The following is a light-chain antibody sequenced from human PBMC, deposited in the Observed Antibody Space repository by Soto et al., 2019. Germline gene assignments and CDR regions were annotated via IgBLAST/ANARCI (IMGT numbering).Light chain of an antibody. CDR3: QQYGSSPRT. CDR2: GAS. Sequence: EIVLTQSPGKLSLSPWDRAALSCRTSQSVSSSYLAWYQQKPGQAPRLLIYGASNRATGIPDRFSGSGSGTDFTLTISRLEPEDFAVYYCQQYGSSPRTFGQGTKVDIK. J-gene: IGKJ1*01. V-gene: IGKV3-20*01. CDR1: QSVSSSY.